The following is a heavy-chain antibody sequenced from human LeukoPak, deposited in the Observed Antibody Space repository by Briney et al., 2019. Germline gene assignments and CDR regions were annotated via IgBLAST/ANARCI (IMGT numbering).Heavy chain of an antibody. CDR3: ARSGYYDSSGYFDY. CDR1: GYSISSGYY. Sequence: SETLSLTCTVSGYSISSGYYWDWIRQPPGKGLEWIGSIYHSGSTYYNPSLKRRVTISVDTSKSQFSLKLSSVTAADTAVYYCARSGYYDSSGYFDYWGQGTLVTVSS. J-gene: IGHJ4*02. V-gene: IGHV4-38-2*02. CDR2: IYHSGST. D-gene: IGHD3-22*01.